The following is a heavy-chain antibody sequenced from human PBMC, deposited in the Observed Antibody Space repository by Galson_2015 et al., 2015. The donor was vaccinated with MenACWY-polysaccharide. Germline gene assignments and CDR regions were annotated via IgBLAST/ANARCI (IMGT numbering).Heavy chain of an antibody. V-gene: IGHV3-30-3*01. CDR3: ARDYCSRTSCSGMDG. Sequence: SLRLSCAASGFTFSSYAIHWVRQAPGKGLEWVAVISYDATNKYYRDSVKGRFTLSRDNSRSTVFLEMNSLRAEDTGLYYCARDYCSRTSCSGMDGWGQGTTVTVSS. CDR1: GFTFSSYA. CDR2: ISYDATNK. D-gene: IGHD2-2*01. J-gene: IGHJ6*02.